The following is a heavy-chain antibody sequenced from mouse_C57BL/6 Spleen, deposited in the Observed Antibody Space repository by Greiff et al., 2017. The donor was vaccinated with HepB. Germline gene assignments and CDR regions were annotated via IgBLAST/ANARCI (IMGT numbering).Heavy chain of an antibody. V-gene: IGHV7-3*01. Sequence: EVKLMESGGGLVQPGGSLSLSCAASGFTFTDYYMSWVRQPPGKALEWLGFIRNKANGYTTEYSASVKGRFTISRDNSQSILYLQMNALRAEDSATYYCASHYGNCPFAYWGQGTLVTVSA. D-gene: IGHD2-1*01. J-gene: IGHJ3*01. CDR3: ASHYGNCPFAY. CDR2: IRNKANGYTT. CDR1: GFTFTDYY.